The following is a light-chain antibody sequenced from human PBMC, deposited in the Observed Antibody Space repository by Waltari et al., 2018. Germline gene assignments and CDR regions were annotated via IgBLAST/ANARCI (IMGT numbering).Light chain of an antibody. CDR3: QQYYSIPPT. J-gene: IGKJ1*01. V-gene: IGKV4-1*01. Sequence: DIVMTQSPDSLAVSLGERATINCRSSQSVLYRSTNKNYLTWYQQKPGQTPKLLIYWASTRESGVPDRFSGSGSGTDFTLTISSLQAEDVAVYYCQQYYSIPPTFGQGTNVGIK. CDR1: QSVLYRSTNKNY. CDR2: WAS.